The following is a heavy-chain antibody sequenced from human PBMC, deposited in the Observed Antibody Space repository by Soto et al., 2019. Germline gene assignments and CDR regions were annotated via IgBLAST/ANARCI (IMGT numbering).Heavy chain of an antibody. CDR1: GGTFSSYA. CDR2: IIPIFGTA. J-gene: IGHJ4*02. CDR3: ARGGLRDFWSGYYTAPDY. V-gene: IGHV1-69*13. D-gene: IGHD3-3*01. Sequence: GASVKVSCKASGGTFSSYAISWVRQAPGQGLEWMGGIIPIFGTANYAQKFQGRVTITADASTSTAYMELSSLRSDDTAVYYCARGGLRDFWSGYYTAPDYWGQGTLVTVSS.